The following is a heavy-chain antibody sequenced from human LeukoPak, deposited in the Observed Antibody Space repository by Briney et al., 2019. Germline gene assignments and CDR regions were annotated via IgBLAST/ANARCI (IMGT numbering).Heavy chain of an antibody. D-gene: IGHD2-2*02. CDR1: GGTFSSYT. Sequence: ASVKVSCKASGGTFSSYTISWVRQAPGQGLEWMGRIIPILGIANYAQKFQSRVTITADKSTSTAYMELSSLRSEDTAVYYCARDRTPIVVVPAAIPCLSGWGQGTLVTVSS. V-gene: IGHV1-69*04. CDR2: IIPILGIA. J-gene: IGHJ4*02. CDR3: ARDRTPIVVVPAAIPCLSG.